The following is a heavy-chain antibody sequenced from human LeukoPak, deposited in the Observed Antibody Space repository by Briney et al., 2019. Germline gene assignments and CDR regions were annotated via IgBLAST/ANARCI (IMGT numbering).Heavy chain of an antibody. CDR3: ARGRRDDYGDFDY. V-gene: IGHV4-39*01. Sequence: SETLSLTCTVSGASFSSSTYYWGWIRQPPGKGLEWIGSIYYGGGTYYNPSLKSRVTMSVDTSKKQFSLKLSSVTAADTAVYYCARGRRDDYGDFDYWGQGTLVTVSS. CDR2: IYYGGGT. J-gene: IGHJ4*02. CDR1: GASFSSSTYY. D-gene: IGHD4-17*01.